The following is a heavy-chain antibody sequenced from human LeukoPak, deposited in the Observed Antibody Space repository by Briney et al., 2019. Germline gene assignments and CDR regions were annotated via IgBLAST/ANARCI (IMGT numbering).Heavy chain of an antibody. Sequence: PGGSLRLSCAASGFIVSSNYMSWVRQAPGKGLEWVSVIYSGGTTYYADSVKGRFTISRDNSKNTLYLQMNSLRAEDTAVYYCARXKAVDDYXDYDLXTMAFDIWGXXTXVXVSS. V-gene: IGHV3-53*01. D-gene: IGHD4-17*01. J-gene: IGHJ3*02. CDR2: IYSGGTT. CDR1: GFIVSSNY. CDR3: ARXKAVDDYXDYDLXTMAFDI.